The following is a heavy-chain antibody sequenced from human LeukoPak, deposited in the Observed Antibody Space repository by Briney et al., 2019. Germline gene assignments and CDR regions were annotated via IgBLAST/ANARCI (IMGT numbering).Heavy chain of an antibody. J-gene: IGHJ3*02. CDR1: GFTFTNYA. CDR3: EKDTRSTVISVGAFEI. V-gene: IGHV3-23*01. Sequence: GGSLRLSCAASGFTFTNYAMTWVRQAPGKGLEWVSTVNKSGGNTSFADFAKGRFTISRDNSKNTLFLQMNSLRAEDTALYYCEKDTRSTVISVGAFEIWGQGTMVTVSS. CDR2: VNKSGGNT. D-gene: IGHD3-22*01.